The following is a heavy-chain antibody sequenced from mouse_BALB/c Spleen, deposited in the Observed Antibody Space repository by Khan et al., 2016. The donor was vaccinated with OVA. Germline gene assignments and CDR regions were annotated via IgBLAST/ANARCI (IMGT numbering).Heavy chain of an antibody. CDR1: GFSLRTSGMG. CDR3: SRRRDWYFDF. V-gene: IGHV8-12*01. CDR2: IYWDDEK. J-gene: IGHJ2*01. Sequence: QVTLKESGPGILQPSQTLSLTCSFSGFSLRTSGMGVSWLRQPSGKGLQWLAHIYWDDEKRYNPSLKSRLTISKDTSRNQVFIKITSVDTADTATYYCSRRRDWYFDFWGQGTTLTVSS. D-gene: IGHD3-3*01.